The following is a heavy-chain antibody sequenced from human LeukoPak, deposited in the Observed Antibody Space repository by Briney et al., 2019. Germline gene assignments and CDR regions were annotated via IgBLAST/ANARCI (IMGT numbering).Heavy chain of an antibody. CDR2: IYSGGNA. CDR1: GGSISSYY. D-gene: IGHD3-16*01. CDR3: ARGSVITFGGVTQTGGNWFDP. V-gene: IGHV4-4*07. Sequence: PSETLSLTCTVSGGSISSYYWSWIRQPAGKGLEWIGRIYSGGNANYNPSLKSRVTMSVDTSKKQFSLKSSSVTAADTAVYYCARGSVITFGGVTQTGGNWFDPWGQGTLVTVSS. J-gene: IGHJ5*02.